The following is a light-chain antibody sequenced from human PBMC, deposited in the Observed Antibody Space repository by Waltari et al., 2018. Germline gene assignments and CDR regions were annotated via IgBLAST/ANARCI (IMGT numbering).Light chain of an antibody. CDR1: GPTIGGGYD. CDR2: GST. Sequence: QSVLTQPPAVSGAPGPRVTISCTGSGPTIGGGYDVHWYQQFPRAAPRLPIYGSTPRPLGVPDRFFGSTSGTSASLAIIGLQAEDEADYYCQSYDTSLSVVFGGGTKVTVL. CDR3: QSYDTSLSVV. J-gene: IGLJ3*02. V-gene: IGLV1-40*01.